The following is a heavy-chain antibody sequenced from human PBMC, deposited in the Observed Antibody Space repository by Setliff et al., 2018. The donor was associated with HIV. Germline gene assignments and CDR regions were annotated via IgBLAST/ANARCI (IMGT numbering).Heavy chain of an antibody. Sequence: GGSLRLSCAASGFTFSNYWMSWVRQAPGKGLEWVANIKQDGSEKYYVDSVKGRFTISRDNAKKSLYLQMNSLRAEDTAVYYCVRGLGSEFDYWGQGTLVTVSS. CDR3: VRGLGSEFDY. D-gene: IGHD2-15*01. CDR1: GFTFSNYW. CDR2: IKQDGSEK. J-gene: IGHJ4*02. V-gene: IGHV3-7*03.